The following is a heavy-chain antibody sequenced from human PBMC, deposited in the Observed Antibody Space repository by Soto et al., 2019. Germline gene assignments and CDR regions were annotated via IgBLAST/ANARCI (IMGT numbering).Heavy chain of an antibody. J-gene: IGHJ6*02. CDR1: GGSIISISYY. V-gene: IGHV4-39*01. D-gene: IGHD6-13*01. Sequence: SDTLSLTCTVSGGSIISISYYWGWIRQPPGKGLEWIGSIYYSGSTYYNPSLKSRVTISVDTSKNQFSLKLSSVTAADTAVYYCARRAAAGTLHYYYGMDVWGQGTTVT. CDR3: ARRAAAGTLHYYYGMDV. CDR2: IYYSGST.